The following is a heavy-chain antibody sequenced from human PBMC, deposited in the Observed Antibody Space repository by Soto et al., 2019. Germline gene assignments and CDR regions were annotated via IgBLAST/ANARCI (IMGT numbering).Heavy chain of an antibody. J-gene: IGHJ6*03. CDR2: MNPNSGNT. CDR1: GYTFTSYD. D-gene: IGHD3-3*01. CDR3: ARVSPRITIFGVVIIRSDMDV. V-gene: IGHV1-8*01. Sequence: GASVKVSCKASGYTFTSYDINWVRQATGQGLERMGWMNPNSGNTGYAQKFQGRVTMTRNTSISTAYMELSSLRSEDTAVYYCARVSPRITIFGVVIIRSDMDVWGKGTTVTVSS.